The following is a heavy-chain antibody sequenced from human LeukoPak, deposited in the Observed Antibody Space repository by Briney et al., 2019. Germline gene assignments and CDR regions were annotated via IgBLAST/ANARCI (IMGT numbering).Heavy chain of an antibody. CDR2: ISDDSNYI. J-gene: IGHJ3*02. D-gene: IGHD2-2*01. CDR3: AKHQGAFDI. CDR1: GFTFSRYS. Sequence: GGSLRLSCAASGFTFSRYSMNWVRQAPGKGLEWVSSISDDSNYIYYADSVKGRFTISRDNSKNTLYLQMNSLRAEDTAVYYCAKHQGAFDIWGQGTMVTVSS. V-gene: IGHV3-21*04.